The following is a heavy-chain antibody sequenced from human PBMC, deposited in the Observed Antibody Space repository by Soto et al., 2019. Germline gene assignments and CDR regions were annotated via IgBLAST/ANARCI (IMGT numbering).Heavy chain of an antibody. V-gene: IGHV2-26*01. Sequence: LVNPTETLTLTCTVSGFSLGNSRMGVTWIRQPPGKALEWLAHIFSSDDRSYSTSLKNRLTISKDTSKNQVILTMTNMAPVDTATYFCARILRALPFDFWGQGTQVTVSS. D-gene: IGHD2-21*02. CDR1: GFSLGNSRMG. CDR2: IFSSDDR. CDR3: ARILRALPFDF. J-gene: IGHJ4*02.